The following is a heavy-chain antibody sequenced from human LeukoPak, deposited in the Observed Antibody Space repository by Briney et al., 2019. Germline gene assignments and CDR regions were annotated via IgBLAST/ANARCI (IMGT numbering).Heavy chain of an antibody. J-gene: IGHJ5*02. CDR2: INPNSGGT. CDR3: ARGYYDFWSGYYAKGEWFDP. V-gene: IGHV1-2*04. CDR1: GYTLTELS. Sequence: PTASVKVSCKVSGYTLTELSMHWVRQAPGQGLEWMGWINPNSGGTNYAQKFQGWVTMTRDTSISTAYMELSRLRSDDTAVYYCARGYYDFWSGYYAKGEWFDPWGQGTLVTVSS. D-gene: IGHD3-3*01.